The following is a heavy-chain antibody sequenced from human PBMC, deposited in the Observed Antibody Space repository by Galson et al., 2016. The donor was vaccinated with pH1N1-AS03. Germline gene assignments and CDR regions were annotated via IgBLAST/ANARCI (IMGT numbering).Heavy chain of an antibody. D-gene: IGHD3-22*01. V-gene: IGHV1-69*13. Sequence: SVKVSCKASGSTFGSYAISWVRQAPGQGLEWMGGISPIFGRTNYAQKFQDRITITADVFTRTAYMELNNLRSDDTAVYFCARPSDREVVDYYYGMDVWGQGTTVTVFS. CDR1: GSTFGSYA. J-gene: IGHJ6*02. CDR2: ISPIFGRT. CDR3: ARPSDREVVDYYYGMDV.